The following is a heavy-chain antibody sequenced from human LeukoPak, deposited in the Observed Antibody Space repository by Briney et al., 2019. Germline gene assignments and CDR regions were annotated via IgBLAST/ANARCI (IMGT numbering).Heavy chain of an antibody. V-gene: IGHV4-38-2*01. CDR2: IYHSGST. CDR1: GYSISSGYY. J-gene: IGHJ3*02. Sequence: SETLSLTCAVSGYSISSGYYWGWIRQPPGKGLEWIGSIYHSGSTYYNPSLKSRVTMSVDTSKNQFSLKLSSVTAADTAVYYCASIVVVTAADPSDAFDIWGQGTMVTVSS. CDR3: ASIVVVTAADPSDAFDI. D-gene: IGHD2-21*02.